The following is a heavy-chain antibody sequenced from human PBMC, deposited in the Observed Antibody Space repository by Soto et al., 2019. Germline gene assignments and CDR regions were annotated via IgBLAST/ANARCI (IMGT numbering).Heavy chain of an antibody. V-gene: IGHV3-23*01. CDR2: ISGSGGST. CDR3: AKGGSYYDSSCYYYEN. J-gene: IGHJ4*02. CDR1: GFTFSSYA. Sequence: EVQLLESGGGLVQPGGSLRLSCAASGFTFSSYAMSWVRQAPGKGLEWVSAISGSGGSTYYADSVKGRFTISRDNSKNTLYLQMNSLRAEDTAVYYCAKGGSYYDSSCYYYENWGQGTLVTVSS. D-gene: IGHD3-22*01.